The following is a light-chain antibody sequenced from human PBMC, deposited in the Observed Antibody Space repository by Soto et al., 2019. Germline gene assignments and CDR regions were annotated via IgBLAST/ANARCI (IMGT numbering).Light chain of an antibody. Sequence: QSALTQPRSVSGSPGQSVTISCTGTSGDFGGYNYASWYQHHPGKAPKLMIYDVSERPSGVPDRFSGSKSGNTASLTISGLQAEDEADYYCCSYAGTFYVFGTGTKVTVL. CDR2: DVS. CDR3: CSYAGTFYV. V-gene: IGLV2-11*01. J-gene: IGLJ1*01. CDR1: SGDFGGYNY.